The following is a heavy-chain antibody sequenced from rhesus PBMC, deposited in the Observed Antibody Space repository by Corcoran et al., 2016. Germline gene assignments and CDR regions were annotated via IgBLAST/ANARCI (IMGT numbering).Heavy chain of an antibody. D-gene: IGHD5-30*01. Sequence: QVQLQESGPGLVKPSETLSLTCAVSGGSISDDYYWSWIRQPPGKGMEWIGYIYGSGSSTNYNPSLKSRVTRSVDTSKNQLSLKLSSVTAADTAVYYCASEPDTAGTCPFDYWGQGVLVTVSS. CDR2: IYGSGSST. CDR3: ASEPDTAGTCPFDY. CDR1: GGSISDDYY. V-gene: IGHV4S11*01. J-gene: IGHJ4*01.